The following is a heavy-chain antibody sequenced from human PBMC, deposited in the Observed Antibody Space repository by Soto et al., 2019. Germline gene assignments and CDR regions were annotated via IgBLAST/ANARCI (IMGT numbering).Heavy chain of an antibody. J-gene: IGHJ4*02. V-gene: IGHV6-1*01. Sequence: QTRALTCAISGDSVSSNSAAWNWIRQSPSRGLEWLGRTYYSSKWYNDYAGAVKSRITMNPDTSKNQFSLQLNSVTSEYTAVYYCARHLRITGEQGYWGQGTLVRVSS. CDR1: GDSVSSNSAA. CDR2: TYYSSKWYN. CDR3: ARHLRITGEQGY. D-gene: IGHD1-20*01.